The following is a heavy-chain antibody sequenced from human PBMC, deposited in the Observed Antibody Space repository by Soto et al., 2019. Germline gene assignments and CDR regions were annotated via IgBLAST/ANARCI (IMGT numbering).Heavy chain of an antibody. CDR3: ALALSRGYYPPFDY. D-gene: IGHD3-22*01. J-gene: IGHJ4*02. Sequence: QVQLVQSGAEVKKPGSSVKVSCKASGGTFSSYAISWVRQAPGQGLEWMGGIIPIFGTANYAQKFQGRVTITADKSTSTADKELSSLRAEDTAVYYSALALSRGYYPPFDYWGQGTLVNVSS. CDR1: GGTFSSYA. CDR2: IIPIFGTA. V-gene: IGHV1-69*06.